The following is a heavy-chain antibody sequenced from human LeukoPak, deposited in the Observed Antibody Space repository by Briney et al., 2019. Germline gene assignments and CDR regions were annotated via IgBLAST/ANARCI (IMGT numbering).Heavy chain of an antibody. V-gene: IGHV1-8*01. Sequence: ASVKVSCKASGYTFTSYDINWVRQAPGQGLEWMGWMNPNSGNTGYAQKFQGRVTMTRNTSISTAYMELSSLRSEDTAVYYCARGWDSSSWYPLYYYYYMDVWGKGTTVTVSS. CDR3: ARGWDSSSWYPLYYYYYMDV. D-gene: IGHD6-13*01. CDR2: MNPNSGNT. J-gene: IGHJ6*03. CDR1: GYTFTSYD.